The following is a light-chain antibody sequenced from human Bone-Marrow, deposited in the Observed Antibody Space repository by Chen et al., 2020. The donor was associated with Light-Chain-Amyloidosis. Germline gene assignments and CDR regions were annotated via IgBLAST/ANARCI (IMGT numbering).Light chain of an antibody. V-gene: IGLV3-25*03. CDR2: RDT. Sequence: SYELTQPPSVSVSPGQTARITCSGDDLPTKYAYWYQQKPGQAPVLVIHRDTERPAGISERFSGSSSGTTATLTISGVRAEDGADYHCQSADSSGTYEVIFGGGTKLTVL. J-gene: IGLJ2*01. CDR3: QSADSSGTYEVI. CDR1: DLPTKY.